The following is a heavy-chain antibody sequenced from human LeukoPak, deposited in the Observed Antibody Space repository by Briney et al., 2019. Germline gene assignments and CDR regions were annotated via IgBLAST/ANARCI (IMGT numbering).Heavy chain of an antibody. J-gene: IGHJ3*02. CDR3: ARRGLVPAFDI. CDR1: GFTFSSFW. V-gene: IGHV3-74*01. Sequence: GGSLRLSCAASGFTFSSFWMHWVRQAPGKGLVWLSRVNGDGNITTYADSVRGRFTISRDNAKNTLYLQMNNLRAEDTAVYYCARRGLVPAFDIWGQGTMVSVTS. D-gene: IGHD3-10*02. CDR2: VNGDGNIT.